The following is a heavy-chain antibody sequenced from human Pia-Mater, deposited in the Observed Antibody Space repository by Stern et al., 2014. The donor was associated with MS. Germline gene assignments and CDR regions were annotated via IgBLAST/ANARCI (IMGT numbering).Heavy chain of an antibody. CDR1: GGSISSGDYY. D-gene: IGHD2-2*01. V-gene: IGHV4-30-4*01. Sequence: QVQLQESGPGLVKPSQTLSLTCTVSGGSISSGDYYWSWIRQPPGKGLEXIGYIYYSGSTYYNPSLKSRVTISVDTSKNQFSLKLSSVTAADTAVYYCASANCSSTSCPNWFDPWGQGTLVTVSS. CDR2: IYYSGST. CDR3: ASANCSSTSCPNWFDP. J-gene: IGHJ5*02.